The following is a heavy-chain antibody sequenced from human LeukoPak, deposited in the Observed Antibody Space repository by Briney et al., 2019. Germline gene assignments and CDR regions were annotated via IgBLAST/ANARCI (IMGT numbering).Heavy chain of an antibody. D-gene: IGHD6-13*01. Sequence: GGSLRLPCAAAGFTFDDYAMHWVRQAPGKGLEWVSGIRWNSGSIGYADSVKGRFTISRDNAKNSLYLQMNSLRAEDTALYYCAKGLAATLDDAFDIWGQGTMVTVSS. CDR1: GFTFDDYA. CDR3: AKGLAATLDDAFDI. CDR2: IRWNSGSI. V-gene: IGHV3-9*01. J-gene: IGHJ3*02.